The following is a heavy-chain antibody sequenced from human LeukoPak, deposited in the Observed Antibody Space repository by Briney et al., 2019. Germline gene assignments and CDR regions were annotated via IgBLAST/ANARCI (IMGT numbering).Heavy chain of an antibody. J-gene: IGHJ5*01. CDR1: GYTFTGYY. Sequence: ASVKVSCKASGYTFTGYYMHWVRQAPGQGLEWMGWINPNSGGTDYAQKFQGRVTMTRDTSISTAYMELSRLRSDDTAVYYCARDPILTVVNWFDSWGLGTLVSVSS. D-gene: IGHD2-21*02. V-gene: IGHV1-2*02. CDR2: INPNSGGT. CDR3: ARDPILTVVNWFDS.